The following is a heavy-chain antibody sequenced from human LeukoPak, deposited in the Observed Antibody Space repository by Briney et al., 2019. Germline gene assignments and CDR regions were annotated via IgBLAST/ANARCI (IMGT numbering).Heavy chain of an antibody. CDR3: ARRPQNGRNYDGPSALDY. CDR1: GESFSGYY. V-gene: IGHV4-34*01. D-gene: IGHD1-7*01. J-gene: IGHJ4*02. CDR2: INQSGNT. Sequence: SSETLSLTCAVYGESFSGYYWNWIRQSPGKGLEWIGEINQSGNTNYNPSLKSRVTMSVDTSKNQFSLRLSSVTAADTAVYYCARRPQNGRNYDGPSALDYWGQGNLVTVSS.